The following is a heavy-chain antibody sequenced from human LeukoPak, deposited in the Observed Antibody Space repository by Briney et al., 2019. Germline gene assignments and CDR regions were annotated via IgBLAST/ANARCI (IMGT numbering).Heavy chain of an antibody. CDR1: GGTFSSYA. CDR2: IIPIFGTA. V-gene: IGHV1-69*05. J-gene: IGHJ5*02. CDR3: AREAKGNIVVVPAAMRLDP. D-gene: IGHD2-2*01. Sequence: SVKVSCKASGGTFSSYAISWVRQAPGRGLEWMGRIIPIFGTANYAQKFQGRVTITTDESTSTAYMELSSLRSEDTAVYYCAREAKGNIVVVPAAMRLDPWGQGTLVTVSS.